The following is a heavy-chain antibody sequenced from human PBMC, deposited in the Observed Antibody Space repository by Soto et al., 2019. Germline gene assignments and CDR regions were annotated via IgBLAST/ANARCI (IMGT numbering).Heavy chain of an antibody. J-gene: IGHJ5*02. CDR3: ARAHGSGSYAWFDP. Sequence: QVQLQESGPGLVKPSQTLSLNCTVSGGSIRTGGYFWTWIRQRPGKGLEWIGFIDYSGSTFYSPSLRSRATISVDMSKNEFPLRRSSVTAADTAVYYCARAHGSGSYAWFDPWGQGTLVTASS. CDR1: GGSIRTGGYF. V-gene: IGHV4-31*03. CDR2: IDYSGST. D-gene: IGHD3-10*01.